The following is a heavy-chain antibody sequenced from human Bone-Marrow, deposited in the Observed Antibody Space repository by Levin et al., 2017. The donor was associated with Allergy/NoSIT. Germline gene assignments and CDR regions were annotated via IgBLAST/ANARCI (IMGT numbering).Heavy chain of an antibody. Sequence: GESLKISCAASGFTFSTYTMNWVRQAPGKGLDWVSSITSSSSYIYYADSVKGRFTISRDNAKNSLYLQMNSLRVEDTAVYYCARGVEYSGLPWGQGTLVTVSS. CDR3: ARGVEYSGLP. J-gene: IGHJ5*02. CDR2: ITSSSSYI. CDR1: GFTFSTYT. V-gene: IGHV3-21*01. D-gene: IGHD5-12*01.